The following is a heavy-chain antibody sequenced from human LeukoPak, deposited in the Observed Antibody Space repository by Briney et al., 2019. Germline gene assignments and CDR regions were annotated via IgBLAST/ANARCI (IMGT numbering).Heavy chain of an antibody. D-gene: IGHD1-26*01. J-gene: IGHJ4*02. V-gene: IGHV3-23*01. Sequence: PGGSLRLSCAASGFTFSSNAMSWVRQAPGKGLEWASAISGSGGSTYYADSVKRRFTISRDNCKITLYLQMNSLRADDTAVDYCAKDLGSYYPWGFDNWGQGTLVTVSS. CDR3: AKDLGSYYPWGFDN. CDR2: ISGSGGST. CDR1: GFTFSSNA.